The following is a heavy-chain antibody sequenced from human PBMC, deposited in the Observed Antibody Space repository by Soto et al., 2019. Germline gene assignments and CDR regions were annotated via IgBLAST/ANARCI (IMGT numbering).Heavy chain of an antibody. CDR3: ARLDAGLGAIMDF. J-gene: IGHJ6*02. CDR1: GGSISDYY. CDR2: MYYTGSP. V-gene: IGHV4-59*01. Sequence: SETLSLTCTVSGGSISDYYWNWIRQPPGKELEWIGYMYYTGSPNYNPSLRSRVTISIDTSKNQLSLKLSSVTAADTAIYHCARLDAGLGAIMDFWGQGTTVTGS. D-gene: IGHD3-10*01.